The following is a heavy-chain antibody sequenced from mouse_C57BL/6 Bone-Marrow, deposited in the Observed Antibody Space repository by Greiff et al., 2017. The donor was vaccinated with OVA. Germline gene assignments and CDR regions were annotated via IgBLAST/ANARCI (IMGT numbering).Heavy chain of an antibody. V-gene: IGHV1-18*01. J-gene: IGHJ1*03. Sequence: VQLQQSGPELVKPGASVKIPCKASGYTFTDYNMDWVKQSHGKSLEWIGDINPNNGGTIYNQKFKGKATLTVDKSSSTAYMELRSLTSEDTAVYYCARSPDGYYVYFDVWGTGTTVTVSS. CDR1: GYTFTDYN. D-gene: IGHD2-3*01. CDR3: ARSPDGYYVYFDV. CDR2: INPNNGGT.